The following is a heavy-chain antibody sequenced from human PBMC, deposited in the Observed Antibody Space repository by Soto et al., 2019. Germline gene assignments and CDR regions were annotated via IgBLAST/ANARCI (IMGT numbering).Heavy chain of an antibody. V-gene: IGHV4-31*03. J-gene: IGHJ6*02. CDR3: ARDSYYYGSGSYYGAWYYYGMDV. D-gene: IGHD3-10*01. CDR2: IYYSGST. CDR1: GGSISSGGYY. Sequence: QVQLQESGPGLVKPSQTLSLTCTVSGGSISSGGYYWSWIRQHPGKGLEWNGYIYYSGSTYYNPSLKSRVTISVDTSKIQFSLKLSSVTAADTAVYYCARDSYYYGSGSYYGAWYYYGMDVWGQGTTVTVSS.